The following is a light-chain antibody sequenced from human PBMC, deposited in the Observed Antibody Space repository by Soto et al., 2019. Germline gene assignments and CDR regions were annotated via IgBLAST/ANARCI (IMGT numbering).Light chain of an antibody. J-gene: IGKJ4*01. V-gene: IGKV3-11*01. CDR1: QSVSSY. CDR3: QQRSNWPPLT. Sequence: EIVLTQSPATLSLSPGERATLSCRASQSVSSYLAWYQQKPGQAPRLLIYDASNRATGIPARFSGSGSGTDFTLTISSLEPEDFAVYDCQQRSNWPPLTFGGGTKVAIK. CDR2: DAS.